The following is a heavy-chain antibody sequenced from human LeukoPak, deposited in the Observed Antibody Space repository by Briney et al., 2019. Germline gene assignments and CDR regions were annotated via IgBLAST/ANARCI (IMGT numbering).Heavy chain of an antibody. CDR2: MSNYGSRK. CDR3: ARHGRDYAILTGYYFDY. V-gene: IGHV3-30*03. D-gene: IGHD3-9*01. J-gene: IGHJ4*02. CDR1: GVSFSSDG. Sequence: RPGGSLRLSCAASGVSFSSDGLHWVRQAPRTGPERGAVMSNYGSRKYYAHSVKGRFTISRDNSKNTLYLQLSSLSAADTAVYYCARHGRDYAILTGYYFDYWGQGTLVTVSS.